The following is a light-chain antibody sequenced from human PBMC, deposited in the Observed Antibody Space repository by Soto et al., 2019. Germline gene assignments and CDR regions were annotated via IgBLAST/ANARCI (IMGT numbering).Light chain of an antibody. CDR1: SSSIGSNY. V-gene: IGLV1-47*01. J-gene: IGLJ2*01. Sequence: QSVLTQPPSASGTPGQRVTISCSESSSSIGSNYIYWYQQLPGTAPKLLIYRDSQRPSGVPDRFSGSKSGTSASLAISGLRSEDEADYYCAAWDDSLSGQGVVFGGGTKLTVL. CDR3: AAWDDSLSGQGVV. CDR2: RDS.